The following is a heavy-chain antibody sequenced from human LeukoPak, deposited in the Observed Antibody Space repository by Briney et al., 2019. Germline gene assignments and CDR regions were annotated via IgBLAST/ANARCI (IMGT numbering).Heavy chain of an antibody. CDR2: INPNSGGT. CDR1: GYTFTGYY. J-gene: IGHJ5*02. Sequence: ASVKVSCKASGYTFTGYYMHWVRQAPGQGLEWMGRINPNSGGTNYAQKFQGRVTMTRDTSISTAYMELSRLRSDDTAVYYCARDLLVTTVTPRINWFDPWGQGTLVTVSS. V-gene: IGHV1-2*06. D-gene: IGHD4-17*01. CDR3: ARDLLVTTVTPRINWFDP.